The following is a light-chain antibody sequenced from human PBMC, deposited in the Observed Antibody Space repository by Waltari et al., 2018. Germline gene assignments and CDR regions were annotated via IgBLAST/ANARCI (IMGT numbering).Light chain of an antibody. Sequence: DIVMTQSPDSLAVSLGERATNHCKSSQSVLSTSSNKNFLAWYQQRPRQPPKLLIRWASTRESGVPGRFSGSGSDTDFTLTISSLQPEDVAVYYCQHYFDAPPWTFGQGTKVEIK. J-gene: IGKJ1*01. CDR1: QSVLSTSSNKNF. CDR3: QHYFDAPPWT. V-gene: IGKV4-1*01. CDR2: WAS.